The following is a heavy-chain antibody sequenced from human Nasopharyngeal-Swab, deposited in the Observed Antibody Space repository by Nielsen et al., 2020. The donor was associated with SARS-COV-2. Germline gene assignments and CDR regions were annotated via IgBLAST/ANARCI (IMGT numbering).Heavy chain of an antibody. V-gene: IGHV1-2*02. Sequence: RFQGRVTMTRDTSINTAYMELSSLGSDDTAVYYCARGPQGMDVWGQGTAVTVSS. CDR3: ARGPQGMDV. J-gene: IGHJ6*02.